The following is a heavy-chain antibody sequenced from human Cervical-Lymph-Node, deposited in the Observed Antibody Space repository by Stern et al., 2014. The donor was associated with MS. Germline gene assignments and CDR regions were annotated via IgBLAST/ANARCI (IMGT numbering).Heavy chain of an antibody. CDR2: IWYDGSNP. CDR3: ASAYSSSHYYFDS. Sequence: VQLEESGGGVVQPGRSLRLSCAASGFSFSRYAMHWVRQAPGKGLAWVALIWYDGSNPYYADSVKGRFTISRDNYKNTLYQQRNSLRAEDTAVYYCASAYSSSHYYFDSWGQGTLVTVSS. CDR1: GFSFSRYA. D-gene: IGHD6-13*01. J-gene: IGHJ4*02. V-gene: IGHV3-33*01.